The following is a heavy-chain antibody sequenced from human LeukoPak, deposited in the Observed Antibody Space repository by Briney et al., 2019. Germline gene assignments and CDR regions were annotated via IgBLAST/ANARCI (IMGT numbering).Heavy chain of an antibody. CDR2: FFYSGST. J-gene: IGHJ5*02. CDR3: ARSWGGPYYYGSGSYYPGEDWFDP. D-gene: IGHD3-10*01. CDR1: GGSISSYY. Sequence: SETLSLTCTVSGGSISSYYWSWIRQPAGKGLEWIGSFFYSGSTYYNPSLNSRVTISADTSKNQFSLKLNSVTAADTAVYYCARSWGGPYYYGSGSYYPGEDWFDPWGQGTLVTVSS. V-gene: IGHV4-4*07.